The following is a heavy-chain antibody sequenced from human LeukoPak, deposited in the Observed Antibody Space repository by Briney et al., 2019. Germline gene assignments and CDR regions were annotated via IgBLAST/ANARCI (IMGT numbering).Heavy chain of an antibody. CDR3: ARVRGATTDPAFDI. V-gene: IGHV4-30-4*01. Sequence: PSQTLSLTCTVSGGSISSGDYYWSWIRQPPGKGLEWIGYIYYSGSTYYNPSLKSRVTISVDTSKDQFSLKLSSVTAADTAVYYCARVRGATTDPAFDIWGQGTMVTVSS. CDR1: GGSISSGDYY. D-gene: IGHD1-26*01. CDR2: IYYSGST. J-gene: IGHJ3*02.